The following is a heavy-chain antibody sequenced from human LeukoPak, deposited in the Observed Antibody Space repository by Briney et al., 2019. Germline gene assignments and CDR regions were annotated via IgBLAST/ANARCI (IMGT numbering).Heavy chain of an antibody. D-gene: IGHD3-16*02. CDR3: TTGLDDYVWGSYRFFDY. J-gene: IGHJ4*02. CDR2: ISGSGDST. Sequence: GGSLRLSCAASGFTFSNYAMRWVRQAPGKGLEWVSGISGSGDSTYYADSVKGRFTISRDNSKNTLYLQMNSLRAEDTAVYYCTTGLDDYVWGSYRFFDYWGQGTLVTVSS. CDR1: GFTFSNYA. V-gene: IGHV3-23*01.